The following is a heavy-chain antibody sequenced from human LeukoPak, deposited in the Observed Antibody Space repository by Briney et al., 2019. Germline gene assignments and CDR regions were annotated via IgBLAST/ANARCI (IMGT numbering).Heavy chain of an antibody. CDR1: GFTFSSYS. Sequence: QPGGSLRLSCAASGFTFSSYSMNWVRQAPGKGLEWVSYISSSSSTIYYADSVKGRFTISRDNAKNSLYLQMNSLRAKDTAVYYCARDASGWYGGSFDYWGQGTLVTVSS. CDR2: ISSSSSTI. J-gene: IGHJ4*02. D-gene: IGHD6-19*01. V-gene: IGHV3-48*04. CDR3: ARDASGWYGGSFDY.